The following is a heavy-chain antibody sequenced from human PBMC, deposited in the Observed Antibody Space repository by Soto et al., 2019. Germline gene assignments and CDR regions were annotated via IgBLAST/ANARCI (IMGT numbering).Heavy chain of an antibody. CDR1: GYTFTSYA. J-gene: IGHJ6*02. D-gene: IGHD6-19*01. Sequence: WASVKVSCKASGYTFTSYAMHWARQAPGQRLEWMGWINAGNGNTKYSQKFQGRVTITRDTSASTAYMELSSLRSEDTAVYYCARQRGSGWYRSHYYYGMDVWGQGTTVTVSS. CDR3: ARQRGSGWYRSHYYYGMDV. CDR2: INAGNGNT. V-gene: IGHV1-3*01.